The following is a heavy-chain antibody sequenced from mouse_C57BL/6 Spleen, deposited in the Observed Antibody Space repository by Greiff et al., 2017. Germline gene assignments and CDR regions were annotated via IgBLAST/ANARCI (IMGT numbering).Heavy chain of an antibody. CDR2: ISSGGDYI. J-gene: IGHJ4*01. Sequence: EVQLMESGEGLVKPGGSLKLSCAASGFTFSSYAMSWVRQTPEKRLEWVAYISSGGDYIYYADTVKGRFTISRDNARNTLYLQMSSLKSEDTAMYYCTRASKSYAMDYWGQGTSVTVSS. V-gene: IGHV5-9-1*02. CDR1: GFTFSSYA. D-gene: IGHD2-10*02. CDR3: TRASKSYAMDY.